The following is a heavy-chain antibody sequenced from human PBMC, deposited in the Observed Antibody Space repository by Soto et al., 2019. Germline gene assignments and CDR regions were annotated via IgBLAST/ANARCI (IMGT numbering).Heavy chain of an antibody. D-gene: IGHD1-1*01. V-gene: IGHV3-23*01. CDR1: GFTFSSYA. CDR2: ISGSCGTT. J-gene: IGHJ4*02. Sequence: PGGSLRLSCAASGFTFSSYAMSWVRQAPGKGLEWVSTISGSCGTTYYADSVKGRFTISRDNSKNTLYLQMNSLRAEDTAIYYCAKNKETGTTGGLGYWGQGTLVTVSS. CDR3: AKNKETGTTGGLGY.